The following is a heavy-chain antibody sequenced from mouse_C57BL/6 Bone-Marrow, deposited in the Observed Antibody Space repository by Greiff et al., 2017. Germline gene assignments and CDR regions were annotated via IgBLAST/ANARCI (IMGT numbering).Heavy chain of an antibody. CDR3: AKMGNYYGSSPWFAY. V-gene: IGHV2-4*01. Sequence: VKLQESGPGLVQPSQSLSITCTVSGFSLTSYGVHWVRQPPGKGLEWLGVIWSGGSTDYNAAFISRLSISKDNSKSQVFFKMNSLQADDTAIYYCAKMGNYYGSSPWFAYWGQGTLVTVSA. D-gene: IGHD1-1*01. CDR2: IWSGGST. J-gene: IGHJ3*01. CDR1: GFSLTSYG.